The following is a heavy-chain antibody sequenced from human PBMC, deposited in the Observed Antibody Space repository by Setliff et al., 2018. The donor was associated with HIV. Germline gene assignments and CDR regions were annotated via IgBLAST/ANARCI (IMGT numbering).Heavy chain of an antibody. CDR1: GGTFRTCG. Sequence: SVKVSCKGSGGTFRTCGVSWVRLAPGQGLEWMGGIVPVLNRADYAQRFHGRVTITADESTNTVYMELRSLTPEDTAINYCARKAGTTLHYHYYYMDVWGKGTTVTVSS. D-gene: IGHD1-7*01. V-gene: IGHV1-69*10. J-gene: IGHJ6*03. CDR2: IVPVLNRA. CDR3: ARKAGTTLHYHYYYMDV.